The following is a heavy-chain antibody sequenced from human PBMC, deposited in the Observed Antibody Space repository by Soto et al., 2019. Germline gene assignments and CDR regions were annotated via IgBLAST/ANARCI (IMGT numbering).Heavy chain of an antibody. Sequence: EVQLVESGGGLVKPGGSLRLSCAASGFTFSSYCMKWVREAPGKGLEWVSAISAGSSYIYYADSVKGRFTISRDNARNFLYLQMNGLRAEDTAVYYCARSLRPTTVTPYYFDYWGQGTLFTGSS. J-gene: IGHJ4*02. CDR2: ISAGSSYI. D-gene: IGHD4-17*01. CDR3: ARSLRPTTVTPYYFDY. V-gene: IGHV3-21*01. CDR1: GFTFSSYC.